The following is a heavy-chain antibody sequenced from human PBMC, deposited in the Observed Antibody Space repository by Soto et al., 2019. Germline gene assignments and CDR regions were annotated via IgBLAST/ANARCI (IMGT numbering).Heavy chain of an antibody. CDR3: ARAASSAVSLFDS. J-gene: IGHJ4*02. D-gene: IGHD4-17*01. CDR1: GSTFTSSG. CDR2: ISGYNGNT. V-gene: IGHV1-18*01. Sequence: QVQLVQSGAEVKKPGASVKVSCKASGSTFTSSGISWVRQAPGQGLEWMGWISGYNGNTNYAQKFQGRVTRTADTSTSTAYMELRSLRSNDTAVYFCARAASSAVSLFDSWGQGTLVTVSS.